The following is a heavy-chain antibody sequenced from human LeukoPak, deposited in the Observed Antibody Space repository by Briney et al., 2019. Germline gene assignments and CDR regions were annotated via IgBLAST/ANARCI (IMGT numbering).Heavy chain of an antibody. J-gene: IGHJ4*02. CDR2: IYYSGST. V-gene: IGHV4-39*01. CDR1: GGSISSNNYY. Sequence: SETLSLTCTVSGGSISSNNYYWGWIRQPPGKGLEWIENIYYSGSTYYNPSLKNRVTISVDTSKSQFSLKLSSVTAADTAVYYCARWVYSSRYCSGGSCYDVRYYFDFWGQGTPVTVSS. CDR3: ARWVYSSRYCSGGSCYDVRYYFDF. D-gene: IGHD2-15*01.